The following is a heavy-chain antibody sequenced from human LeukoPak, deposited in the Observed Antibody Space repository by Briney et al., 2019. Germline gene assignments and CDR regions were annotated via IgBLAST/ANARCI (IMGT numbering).Heavy chain of an antibody. Sequence: SETLSLTCTVSRGSISSYYWSWIRQPAGKGLEWIGRIYTSGSTNYNPSLKSRVTMSVDTSKNQFSLKLSSVTAADTAVYYCARDRLDSSSWYFYYFDYWGQGTLVTVSS. CDR2: IYTSGST. D-gene: IGHD6-13*01. J-gene: IGHJ4*02. CDR3: ARDRLDSSSWYFYYFDY. CDR1: RGSISSYY. V-gene: IGHV4-4*07.